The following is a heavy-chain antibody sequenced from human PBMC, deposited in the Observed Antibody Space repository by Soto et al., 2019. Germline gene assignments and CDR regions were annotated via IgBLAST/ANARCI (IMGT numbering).Heavy chain of an antibody. CDR2: IYDSGNT. CDR3: ARLVTGTQYYFDF. D-gene: IGHD1-1*01. Sequence: SETLSLTCGVSGDSITTYKWWTWVRQTPGKGLEWIGEIYDSGNTRYNPSLKSRVTISADTSKNHFSLKLRSVTVADTAVYSCARLVTGTQYYFDFWGQGSLVTVSS. J-gene: IGHJ4*02. CDR1: GDSITTYKW. V-gene: IGHV4-4*02.